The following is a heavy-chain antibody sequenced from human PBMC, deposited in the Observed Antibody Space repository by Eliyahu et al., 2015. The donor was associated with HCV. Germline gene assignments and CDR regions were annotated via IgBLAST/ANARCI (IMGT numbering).Heavy chain of an antibody. CDR3: ASRSVMVDTEYFQH. CDR1: GGSISSSSYY. D-gene: IGHD2-15*01. J-gene: IGHJ1*01. V-gene: IGHV4-39*01. CDR2: IYYSGST. Sequence: QLQLQESGPGLVKPSETLSLTCSVSGGSISSSSYYWGWIRQPPGKGLEWIGXIYYSGSTYYNPSLKSRVTISVDTSKNQFSLKLRSVTAADTAVYYCASRSVMVDTEYFQHWGQGTLVTVSS.